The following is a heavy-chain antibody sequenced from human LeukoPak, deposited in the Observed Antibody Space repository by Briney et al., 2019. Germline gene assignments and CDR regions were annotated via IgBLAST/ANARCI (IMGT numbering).Heavy chain of an antibody. V-gene: IGHV1-2*04. CDR1: GYSFTDYY. D-gene: IGHD2-21*01. Sequence: ASVKVSCKTSGYSFTDYYMHWVRQAPGQGLEWMGWINPNSGGTSSAQKFQGWVTMTRDTSITTVYMEVSWLTSDDTAICYCARADRLHGGPYLIGPWGQGTLVTVSS. J-gene: IGHJ5*02. CDR3: ARADRLHGGPYLIGP. CDR2: INPNSGGT.